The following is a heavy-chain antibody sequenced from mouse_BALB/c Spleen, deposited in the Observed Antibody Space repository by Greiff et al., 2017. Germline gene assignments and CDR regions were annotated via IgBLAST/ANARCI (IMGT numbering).Heavy chain of an antibody. CDR3: ARERGFAY. Sequence: VQLVESGPGLVAPSQSLSITCTVSGFSLTSYGVHWVRQPPGKGLEWLGVIWAGGSTNYNSALMSRLSISKDNSKSQVFLKMNSLQTDDTAMYCCARERGFAYWGQGTLVTVSA. CDR2: IWAGGST. CDR1: GFSLTSYG. V-gene: IGHV2-9*02. J-gene: IGHJ3*01.